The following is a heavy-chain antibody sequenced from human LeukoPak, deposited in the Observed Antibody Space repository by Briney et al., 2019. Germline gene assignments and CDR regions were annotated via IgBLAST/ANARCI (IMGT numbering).Heavy chain of an antibody. CDR2: IIPIFGTA. D-gene: IGHD3-9*01. J-gene: IGHJ4*02. V-gene: IGHV1-69*01. CDR3: ARDYYDILTGYYNPSGNDY. CDR1: GGTFSSYA. Sequence: SVKVSCKASGGTFSSYAISWVRQAPGQGLEWMGGIIPIFGTANYAQKFQGRITITADESTSTAYMELSSLRSEDTAVYYCARDYYDILTGYYNPSGNDYWGQGTLITVSS.